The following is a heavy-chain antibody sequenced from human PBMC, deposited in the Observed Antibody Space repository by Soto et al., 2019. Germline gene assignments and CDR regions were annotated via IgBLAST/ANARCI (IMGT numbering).Heavy chain of an antibody. Sequence: QVQLLQSGGEVKKPGASVKVSCNSSDHTCTYYGINWVRRAPGQGLEWMGWISGYNGNTKYAQKFQDRVTMSADTGTRTPSRERGGLPSADTAFFFGAATVAHYSGLDLWAKG. D-gene: IGHD1-1*01. CDR3: AATVAHYSGLDL. J-gene: IGHJ6*04. CDR2: ISGYNGNT. V-gene: IGHV1-18*01. CDR1: DHTCTYYG.